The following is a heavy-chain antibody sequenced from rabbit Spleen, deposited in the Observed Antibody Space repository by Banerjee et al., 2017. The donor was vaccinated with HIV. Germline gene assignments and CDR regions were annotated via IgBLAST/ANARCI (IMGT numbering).Heavy chain of an antibody. CDR3: ARDTSSSFSSYGMDL. CDR2: IDPVFGIT. V-gene: IGHV1S40*01. D-gene: IGHD1-1*01. Sequence: QSLEESGGDLVKPGASLTLTCIASGVSFSGNSYMCWVRQAPGKGLEWIGYIDPVFGITYFANWVNGRFTISSHNAQNTLFLQLNSLTVADTATYFCARDTSSSFSSYGMDLWGPGTLVTVS. J-gene: IGHJ6*01. CDR1: GVSFSGNSY.